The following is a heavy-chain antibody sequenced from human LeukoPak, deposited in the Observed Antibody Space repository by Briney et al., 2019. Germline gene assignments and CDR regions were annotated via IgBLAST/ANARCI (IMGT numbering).Heavy chain of an antibody. CDR2: MKQDGSEK. D-gene: IGHD3-16*01. CDR3: AKDSTPYVAYYYYYMDV. J-gene: IGHJ6*03. Sequence: QAGGSLRLSCAASGFTFSSYWMSWVRQAPGKGLEWVANMKQDGSEKYYVDSVKGRFTISRDNAKNTLYLQMNSLRAEDTAVYYCAKDSTPYVAYYYYYMDVWGKGTTVTISS. CDR1: GFTFSSYW. V-gene: IGHV3-7*01.